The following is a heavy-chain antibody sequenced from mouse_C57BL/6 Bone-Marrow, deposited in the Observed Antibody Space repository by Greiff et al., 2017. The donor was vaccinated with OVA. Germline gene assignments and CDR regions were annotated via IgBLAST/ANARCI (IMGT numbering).Heavy chain of an antibody. J-gene: IGHJ3*01. D-gene: IGHD3-1*01. CDR1: GFTFSSYA. V-gene: IGHV5-4*01. Sequence: EVKLQESGGGLVKPGGSLKLSCAASGFTFSSYAMSWVRQTPEKRLEWVATISDGGSYTYYPDNVKGRFTISRDNAKNNLYLQMSHLKAEDTAMYYCAREDSAWFAYWGQGTLVTVSA. CDR2: ISDGGSYT. CDR3: AREDSAWFAY.